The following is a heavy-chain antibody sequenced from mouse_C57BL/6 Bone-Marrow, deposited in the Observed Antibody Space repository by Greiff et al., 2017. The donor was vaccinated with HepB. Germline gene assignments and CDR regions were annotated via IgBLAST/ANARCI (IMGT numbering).Heavy chain of an antibody. V-gene: IGHV1-55*01. J-gene: IGHJ1*03. CDR2: IYPGSGST. CDR1: GYTFTSYW. D-gene: IGHD1-1*01. CDR3: AREVIYYYGHWYFDV. Sequence: QVQLKQPGAELVKPGASVKMSCKASGYTFTSYWITWVKQRPGQGLEWIGDIYPGSGSTNYNEKFKSKATLTVDTSSSTAYMQLSSLTSEDSAVYYCAREVIYYYGHWYFDVWGTGTTVTVSS.